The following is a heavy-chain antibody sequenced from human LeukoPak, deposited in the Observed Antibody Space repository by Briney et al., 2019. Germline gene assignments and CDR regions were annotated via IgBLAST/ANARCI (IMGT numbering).Heavy chain of an antibody. CDR2: IDSDGSST. Sequence: GGSLRLFCAASGFTFSTYWMHRVRPAPGTGLVWVSRIDSDGSSTTYPDSVKGRFTISRDNAKNTLSLQMNSLRAEDTAVYYCTRQQLDAFDIWGPGTMVTVSS. CDR1: GFTFSTYW. J-gene: IGHJ3*02. V-gene: IGHV3-74*01. CDR3: TRQQLDAFDI. D-gene: IGHD6-13*01.